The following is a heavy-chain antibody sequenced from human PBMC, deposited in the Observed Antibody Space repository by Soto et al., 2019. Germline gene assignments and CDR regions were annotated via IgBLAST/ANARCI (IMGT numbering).Heavy chain of an antibody. J-gene: IGHJ4*02. D-gene: IGHD3-10*01. Sequence: EVQRLESGGGLVQPGGSLRLSCAASGFTFSSYAMSWVRQAPGKGLEWVSAISGSGGSIYYADSVKGRFTISRDHSKNTLYLPMNSMRAEDTAVYYCANKGSGCYYLYYFDYWGQGTLVTVSS. CDR3: ANKGSGCYYLYYFDY. V-gene: IGHV3-23*01. CDR2: ISGSGGSI. CDR1: GFTFSSYA.